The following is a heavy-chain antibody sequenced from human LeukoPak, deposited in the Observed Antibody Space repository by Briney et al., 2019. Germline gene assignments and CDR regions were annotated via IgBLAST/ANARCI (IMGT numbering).Heavy chain of an antibody. J-gene: IGHJ4*02. CDR3: AKGWFSGWYF. Sequence: RGSLRLSCAASGFTFSSYAMRWVRQAPGKGLEWVSAISGSGGSTYYADSVKGRFTISRDNSKNTLYLQMNSLRAEDTAVYYCAKGWFSGWYFWGQGTLVTVSS. V-gene: IGHV3-23*01. CDR2: ISGSGGST. CDR1: GFTFSSYA. D-gene: IGHD6-19*01.